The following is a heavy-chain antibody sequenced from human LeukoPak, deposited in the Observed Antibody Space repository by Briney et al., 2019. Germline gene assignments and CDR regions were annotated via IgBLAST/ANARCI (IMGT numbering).Heavy chain of an antibody. V-gene: IGHV1-2*02. CDR1: GYTFTGYY. CDR3: ARDYGTFIAAADPLWYYFDY. CDR2: INPNSGGT. Sequence: ASVKVSCKASGYTFTGYYMHWVRQAPGQGLEWMGWINPNSGGTNYAQKFQGRVTMTRDTSISTAYMELSRLRSDDTAVYYCARDYGTFIAAADPLWYYFDYWGQGTLVTVSS. D-gene: IGHD6-13*01. J-gene: IGHJ4*02.